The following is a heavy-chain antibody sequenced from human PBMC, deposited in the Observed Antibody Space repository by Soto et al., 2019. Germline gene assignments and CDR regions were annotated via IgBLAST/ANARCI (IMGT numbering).Heavy chain of an antibody. CDR1: GFTFSSYG. V-gene: IGHV3-33*01. J-gene: IGHJ6*02. CDR2: IWYDGSNK. D-gene: IGHD2-2*01. CDR3: ARDRGDIVVVPAAISDYYGMDV. Sequence: GGSLRLSCAASGFTFSSYGMHWVRQAPGKGLEWVAVIWYDGSNKYYADSVKGRFTISRDNSKNTLYLQMNSLRAEDTAVYYCARDRGDIVVVPAAISDYYGMDVWGQGTTVTSP.